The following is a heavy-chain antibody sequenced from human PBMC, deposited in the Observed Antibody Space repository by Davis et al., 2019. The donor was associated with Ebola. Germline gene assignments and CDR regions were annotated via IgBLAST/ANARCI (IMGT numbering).Heavy chain of an antibody. CDR2: MKQDGSDI. CDR3: ASMLWGGGFDI. V-gene: IGHV3-7*03. CDR1: GFIFSSYT. J-gene: IGHJ3*02. Sequence: PGGSLRLSCAASGFIFSSYTMNWVRQAPGKGLEWVANMKQDGSDIYYVDSVKGRFTISRDNARNSLFLQMNSLRDEDTAVYYCASMLWGGGFDIWGQGTMVTVSS. D-gene: IGHD2-21*01.